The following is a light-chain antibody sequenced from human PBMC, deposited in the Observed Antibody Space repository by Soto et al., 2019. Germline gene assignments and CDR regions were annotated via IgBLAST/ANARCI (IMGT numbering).Light chain of an antibody. Sequence: EIVMTQSPATLSVSPGERATLSCRASQSISTPLCWYQQRPGQAPRLVIYGASTRAAGIPARFSGSGSGTEFTLTISSRQSEDFAVYYCQQYNNWPPLTFGGGTKVEVK. CDR3: QQYNNWPPLT. CDR1: QSISTP. CDR2: GAS. J-gene: IGKJ4*01. V-gene: IGKV3-15*01.